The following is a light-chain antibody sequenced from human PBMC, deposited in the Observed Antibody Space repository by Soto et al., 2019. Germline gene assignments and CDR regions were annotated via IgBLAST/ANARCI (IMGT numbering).Light chain of an antibody. CDR1: SSDVGGCAY. J-gene: IGLJ2*01. Sequence: QSALTQPASVSGSPGQTITISCTGTSSDVGGCAYVSWYQQYPGKVPKLVISEVSNRPSGVSHRFSGSRSGNTASLTISGLQAEDEADYHCSSYTSRTTPVFGGGTKLTVL. CDR3: SSYTSRTTPV. CDR2: EVS. V-gene: IGLV2-14*01.